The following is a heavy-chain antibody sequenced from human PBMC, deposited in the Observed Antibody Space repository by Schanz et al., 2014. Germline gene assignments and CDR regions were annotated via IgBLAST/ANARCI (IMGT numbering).Heavy chain of an antibody. CDR1: GFTFSSYS. CDR2: IGTSGGT. Sequence: EVQLVESGGGLVQPGGSLRLSCAASGFTFSSYSMNWVRQAPGKGLEWVSTIGTSGGTNYAESVKGRFTISRDNSKSTLYVEMNSLRVEDTAVYYCAKTLFPGGTQTFGNWGRGTLVTVSS. CDR3: AKTLFPGGTQTFGN. J-gene: IGHJ4*02. D-gene: IGHD2-8*02. V-gene: IGHV3-23*04.